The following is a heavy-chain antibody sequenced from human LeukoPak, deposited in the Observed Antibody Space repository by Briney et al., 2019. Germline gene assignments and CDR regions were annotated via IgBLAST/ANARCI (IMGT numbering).Heavy chain of an antibody. V-gene: IGHV3-66*01. Sequence: PGGSLRLSCAASGFTVSSNYMSWVRQAPGKGLEWVSVIYSGGSTYYADSVKGRFTISRDNSKNTLYLQMNSLRAEDTAVYYCARDFSPPTYYYGSGSNYWGQGTLVTVAP. CDR2: IYSGGST. CDR3: ARDFSPPTYYYGSGSNY. D-gene: IGHD3-10*01. J-gene: IGHJ4*02. CDR1: GFTVSSNY.